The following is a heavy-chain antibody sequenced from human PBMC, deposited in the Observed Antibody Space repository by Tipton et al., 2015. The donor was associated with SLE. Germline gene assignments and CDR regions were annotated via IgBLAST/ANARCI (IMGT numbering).Heavy chain of an antibody. V-gene: IGHV4-59*01. CDR1: GGSISSYY. CDR3: ARGGSSSPAPYYYYYMDV. Sequence: TLSLTCTASGGSISSYYWSWIRQPPGKGLEWIGYIYYSGSTNYNPSLKSRVTISVDTSKNQFSLKLSSVTAADTAVYYCARGGSSSPAPYYYYYMDVWGKGTTVTVSS. CDR2: IYYSGST. J-gene: IGHJ6*03. D-gene: IGHD6-13*01.